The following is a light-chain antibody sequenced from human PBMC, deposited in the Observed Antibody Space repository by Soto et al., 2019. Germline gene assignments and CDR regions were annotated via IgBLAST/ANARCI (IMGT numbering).Light chain of an antibody. CDR2: ASS. V-gene: IGKV1-39*01. CDR3: QQSYRTPYT. J-gene: IGKJ2*01. CDR1: QGISTY. Sequence: DIQMTQSPSSLSASVGDRVTITCRASQGISTYLIWYQQRQGKAPKLLNYASSNLVSGVPSRFTGSGSGTEFTLTISSLQPEDFATYYCQQSYRTPYTFGQGTKLETK.